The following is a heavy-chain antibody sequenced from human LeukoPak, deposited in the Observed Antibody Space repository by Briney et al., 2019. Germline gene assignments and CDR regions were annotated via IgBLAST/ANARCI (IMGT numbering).Heavy chain of an antibody. J-gene: IGHJ4*02. V-gene: IGHV1-69*04. CDR3: ARAGTTVTTSLVGFDY. D-gene: IGHD4-17*01. CDR1: GGTFSSYA. Sequence: ASVKVSCKASGGTFSSYAISWVRQAPGQGLEWMGRIIPILGIANYAQKFQGRVTITADKSTSTAYMELSSLRPEDTAVYYCARAGTTVTTSLVGFDYWGQGTLVTVSS. CDR2: IIPILGIA.